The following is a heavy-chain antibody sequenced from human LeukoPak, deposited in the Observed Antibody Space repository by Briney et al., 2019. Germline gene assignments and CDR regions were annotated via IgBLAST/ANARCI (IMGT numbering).Heavy chain of an antibody. V-gene: IGHV4-30-2*01. J-gene: IGHJ4*02. Sequence: PSETLSLTCTVSGGSISSGGYYWSWIRQPPGKGLEGIGYIYHSGSTYYNPSLKSRVTISVDRSKNQFSLKLSSVTAADTAVYYCARLEWYPSSFFDYWGQGTLVTVSS. CDR3: ARLEWYPSSFFDY. CDR2: IYHSGST. CDR1: GGSISSGGYY. D-gene: IGHD3-3*01.